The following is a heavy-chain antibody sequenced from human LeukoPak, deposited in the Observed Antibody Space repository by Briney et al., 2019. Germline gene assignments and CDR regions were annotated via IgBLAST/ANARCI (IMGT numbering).Heavy chain of an antibody. J-gene: IGHJ4*02. CDR3: ARGDSGSYSAY. CDR1: GYTFTSYG. CDR2: ISAYNGNT. D-gene: IGHD1-26*01. Sequence: AASVKVSCKASGYTFTSYGISWVRQAPGQGLERMGCISAYNGNTNYAQKLQGRVTMTTDTSTSTAYMGLRSLRSDDTAVYYCARGDSGSYSAYWGQGTLVTVSS. V-gene: IGHV1-18*01.